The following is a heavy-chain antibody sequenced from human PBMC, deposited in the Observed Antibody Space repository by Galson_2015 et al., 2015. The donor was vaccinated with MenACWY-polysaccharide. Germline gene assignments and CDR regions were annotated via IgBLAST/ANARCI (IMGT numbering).Heavy chain of an antibody. V-gene: IGHV1-8*01. CDR1: GYKFTSYD. CDR3: ARIIARKYTFADS. CDR2: MNPNSGNT. J-gene: IGHJ4*02. Sequence: SVQVSCKASGYKFTSYDINWVQQATGQGLEWMGWMNPNSGNTGYAQKFQGRVTMTSNSAIMTAYMELSSLRSEDTAVYYCARIIARKYTFADSWGQGTLVTVSS. D-gene: IGHD2-2*02.